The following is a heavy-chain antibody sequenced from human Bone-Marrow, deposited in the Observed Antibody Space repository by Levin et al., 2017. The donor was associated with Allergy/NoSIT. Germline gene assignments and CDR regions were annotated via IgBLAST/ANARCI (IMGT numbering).Heavy chain of an antibody. V-gene: IGHV4-31*11. Sequence: SETLSLTCAVSGASISSGGHYWTWIRQHPGKGLEWIGHIYHTGTTSLNPSLESRVAVSVDTSENQISLKMSSVTAADTAVYYCARVGDRYDAFDVWGQGTAVSVSS. D-gene: IGHD3-16*01. J-gene: IGHJ3*01. CDR2: IYHTGTT. CDR1: GASISSGGHY. CDR3: ARVGDRYDAFDV.